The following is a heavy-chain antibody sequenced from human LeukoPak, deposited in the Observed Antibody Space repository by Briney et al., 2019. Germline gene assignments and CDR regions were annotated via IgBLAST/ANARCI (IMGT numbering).Heavy chain of an antibody. CDR3: ARVKDPGGYYYYYYMDI. D-gene: IGHD3-16*01. CDR1: GGSFSGYY. J-gene: IGHJ6*03. CDR2: IYYSGST. Sequence: SETLSLTCAVYGGSFSGYYWSWIRQPPGKGLEWIGSIYYSGSTYYNPSLKSRVTISVDTSKNQFSLKLSSVTAADTAVYYCARVKDPGGYYYYYYMDIWGKGNTVTVSS. V-gene: IGHV4-34*01.